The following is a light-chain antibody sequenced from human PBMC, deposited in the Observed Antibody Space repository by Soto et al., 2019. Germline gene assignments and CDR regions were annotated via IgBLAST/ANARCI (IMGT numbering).Light chain of an antibody. J-gene: IGLJ2*01. V-gene: IGLV1-47*01. CDR2: RNN. CDR3: AAWDDSLSGPNVV. Sequence: QSVLTQPPSASGTHGQRVTISCSGSSSNIGSNYVYWYQQLPGTAPKLLIYRNNQRPLGVPDRFSGSKSGTSASLAISGLRSEDEADYYCAAWDDSLSGPNVVFGGGTKVTVL. CDR1: SSNIGSNY.